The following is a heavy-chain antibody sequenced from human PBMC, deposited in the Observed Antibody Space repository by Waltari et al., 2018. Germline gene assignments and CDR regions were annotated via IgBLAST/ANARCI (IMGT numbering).Heavy chain of an antibody. D-gene: IGHD6-6*01. CDR2: IHSDGRST. J-gene: IGHJ4*02. Sequence: EVQLVESGGGLIQPGGSLRLSCAASGFSISGYWMHWVRLPPGKGLVWVSRIHSDGRSTSYVDSVRGRFTVSRDNAKNTVDLQMNSLRADDTGVYFCARDGLGSSHDYWGQGTLVTVSS. V-gene: IGHV3-74*01. CDR3: ARDGLGSSHDY. CDR1: GFSISGYW.